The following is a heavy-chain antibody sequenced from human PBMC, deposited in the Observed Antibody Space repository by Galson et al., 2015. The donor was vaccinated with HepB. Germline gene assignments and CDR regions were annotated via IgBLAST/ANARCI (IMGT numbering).Heavy chain of an antibody. CDR1: GFTVSSNY. J-gene: IGHJ5*02. Sequence: SLRLSCAASGFTVSSNYMNWVRQAPGKGLEWVSVIYSGGNTYYADSVNGRFTISRDNSKNTLYLRMNGLRAEDTAVYYCAREGPNYYGSGWFDPWGQGTLVTVSS. CDR2: IYSGGNT. D-gene: IGHD3-10*01. V-gene: IGHV3-66*01. CDR3: AREGPNYYGSGWFDP.